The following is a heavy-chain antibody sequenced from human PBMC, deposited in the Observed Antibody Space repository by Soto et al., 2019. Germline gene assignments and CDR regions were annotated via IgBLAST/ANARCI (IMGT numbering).Heavy chain of an antibody. CDR3: ARGPIVGATTYYYYGMDV. V-gene: IGHV1-8*01. J-gene: IGHJ6*02. CDR1: GYTFTSYD. Sequence: ASVKVSCKASGYTFTSYDINWVRQATGQGLEWMGWMNPNSGNTGYAQKFQGRVTITRNTSISTAYMELSSLRSEDTAVYYCARGPIVGATTYYYYGMDVWGQGTTVTVSS. CDR2: MNPNSGNT. D-gene: IGHD1-26*01.